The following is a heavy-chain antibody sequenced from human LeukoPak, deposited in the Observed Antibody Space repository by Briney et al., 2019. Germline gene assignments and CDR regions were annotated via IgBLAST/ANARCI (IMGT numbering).Heavy chain of an antibody. CDR2: ISSSSSYT. D-gene: IGHD3-22*01. CDR3: ARDSSPDYYDGSGYGY. V-gene: IGHV3-11*05. J-gene: IGHJ4*02. CDR1: GFTFSDYY. Sequence: GGSLRLSCAASGFTFSDYYMSWIRQAPGKGLEWVSYISSSSSYTNYADSVKGRFTISRDNAKSSLYLQMNSLRGEDTAVYYCARDSSPDYYDGSGYGYWGQGTLVTVSS.